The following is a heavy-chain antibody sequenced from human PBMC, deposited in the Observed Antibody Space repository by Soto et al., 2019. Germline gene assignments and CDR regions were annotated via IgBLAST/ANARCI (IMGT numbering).Heavy chain of an antibody. CDR2: IYWDDEK. CDR1: GFSLSTTEEG. Sequence: QITLKESGPTLVKPTQTLTLTCTFSGFSLSTTEEGVGWIRQPPGKALEWLALIYWDDEKRYSPSLKSRLTITKDTSKNQVVLIMTNMDPVHTGTYYCAHRPYDQNAFDIWGQGTMVTVSS. D-gene: IGHD3-3*01. J-gene: IGHJ3*02. V-gene: IGHV2-5*02. CDR3: AHRPYDQNAFDI.